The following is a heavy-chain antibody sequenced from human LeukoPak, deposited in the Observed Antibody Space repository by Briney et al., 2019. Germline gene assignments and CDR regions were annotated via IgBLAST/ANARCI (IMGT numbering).Heavy chain of an antibody. Sequence: SETLSLTCAVYGGSFSGYYWSWLRQPPGKGLEWLGEINHSGSTNYNPSLKRRVNISVDTSKNQFPLKQISMPAAHTPVFYFARGIIVSSTSATYSFDEWGQGRLVTVYS. D-gene: IGHD2-2*01. V-gene: IGHV4-34*01. CDR1: GGSFSGYY. CDR3: ARGIIVSSTSATYSFDE. CDR2: INHSGST. J-gene: IGHJ4*02.